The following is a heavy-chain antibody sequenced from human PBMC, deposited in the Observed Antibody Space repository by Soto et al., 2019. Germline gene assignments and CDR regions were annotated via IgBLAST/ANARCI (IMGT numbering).Heavy chain of an antibody. V-gene: IGHV6-1*01. CDR1: GDSFSSNSAV. Sequence: SQTLSLTCAISGDSFSSNSAVWNWIRQSPSRGLEWLGRTYYRSKWYNDYAVSVKSRITINPDTSKNQFSLQLNSMTPEDTAVDYCARGFRGFDPWGQXTLVTVSS. D-gene: IGHD3-10*01. J-gene: IGHJ5*02. CDR2: TYYRSKWYN. CDR3: ARGFRGFDP.